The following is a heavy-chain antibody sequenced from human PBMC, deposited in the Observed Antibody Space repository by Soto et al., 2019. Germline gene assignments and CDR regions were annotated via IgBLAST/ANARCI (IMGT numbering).Heavy chain of an antibody. J-gene: IGHJ4*02. CDR1: GYSFRSYG. CDR2: ISTYNGDT. D-gene: IGHD3-22*01. CDR3: ARDYYYDSSGPLDY. Sequence: ASVNVSFKPTGYSFRSYGISWVRQAPGQGLEWMGWISTYNGDTNYARKVQGRVTMTTDTSTSTVYMELRSLRSDDTALYYCARDYYYDSSGPLDYWGQGTLVTVSS. V-gene: IGHV1-18*01.